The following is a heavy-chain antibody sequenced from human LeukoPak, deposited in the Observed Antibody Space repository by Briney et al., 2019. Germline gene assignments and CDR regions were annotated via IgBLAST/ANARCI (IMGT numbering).Heavy chain of an antibody. J-gene: IGHJ3*02. D-gene: IGHD3-10*01. CDR1: GFPFSSYG. CDR3: ARDSERGSPVLLFGVEGEDAFDI. V-gene: IGHV3-30*02. CDR2: IPYDGSDK. Sequence: GGSLRLSCAASGFPFSSYGMHWVRQAPGKGLEWVAFIPYDGSDKFYADSVKGRFTISRDNSKNTLYLQMNSLRAEDTAVYYCARDSERGSPVLLFGVEGEDAFDIWGQGTMVTVSS.